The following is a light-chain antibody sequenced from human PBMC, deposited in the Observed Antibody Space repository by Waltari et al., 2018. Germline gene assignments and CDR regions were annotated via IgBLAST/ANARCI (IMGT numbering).Light chain of an antibody. CDR3: QQRRRWPLT. CDR2: DTS. V-gene: IGKV3-11*01. J-gene: IGKJ4*01. CDR1: QTVDTY. Sequence: EIVLTQSPATLSLSPGERATLSCRASQTVDTYLAWYQQRPGQAPRLLIYDTSNRATGIPGRFSGSGSETDFTLAISSLEPEDFAVYYCQQRRRWPLTFGGGSKVEI.